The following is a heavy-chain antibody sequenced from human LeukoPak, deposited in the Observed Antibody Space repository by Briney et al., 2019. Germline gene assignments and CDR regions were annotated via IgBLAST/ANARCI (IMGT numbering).Heavy chain of an antibody. V-gene: IGHV4-59*01. CDR2: MYYSGAT. CDR1: GASISSSY. CDR3: ARDRGTTRNNWFDP. Sequence: SETLSLTCTVYGASISSSYWSWIREPPGKGLEWIGYMYYSGATNYNPSLKSRVTISVDTPKNQFSLKLSSVTAADTAVYYCARDRGTTRNNWFDPWGQGTLVPVSS. D-gene: IGHD2-2*01. J-gene: IGHJ5*02.